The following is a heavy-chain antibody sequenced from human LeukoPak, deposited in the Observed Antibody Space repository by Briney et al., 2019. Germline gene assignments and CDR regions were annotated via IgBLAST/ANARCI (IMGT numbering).Heavy chain of an antibody. V-gene: IGHV3-9*01. Sequence: GGSLRLSCAASGFTFDDYAMHWVRQAPGKGLEWVSGISWNSGSIGYADSVKGRFTISRDNAKNSLYPQMNSLRAEDTALYYCAKVRAHYYDSSGYYYFDYWGQGTLVTVSS. J-gene: IGHJ4*02. CDR1: GFTFDDYA. D-gene: IGHD3-22*01. CDR2: ISWNSGSI. CDR3: AKVRAHYYDSSGYYYFDY.